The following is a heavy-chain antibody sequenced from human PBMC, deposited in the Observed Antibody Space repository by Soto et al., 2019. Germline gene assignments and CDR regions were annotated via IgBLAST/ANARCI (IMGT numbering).Heavy chain of an antibody. CDR1: GYTFTSYG. CDR3: AREPGYSGYDLDWFDP. D-gene: IGHD5-12*01. Sequence: GASVKASCKASGYTFTSYGISWVRQAPGQGLEWMGWISAYNGNTNYAQKLQGRVTMTTDTSTSTAYMELRSLRSDDTAVYYCAREPGYSGYDLDWFDPWGQGTLVTVSS. CDR2: ISAYNGNT. V-gene: IGHV1-18*01. J-gene: IGHJ5*02.